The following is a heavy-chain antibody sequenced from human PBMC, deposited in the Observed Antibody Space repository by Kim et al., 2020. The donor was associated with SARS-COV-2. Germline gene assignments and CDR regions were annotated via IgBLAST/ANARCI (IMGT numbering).Heavy chain of an antibody. D-gene: IGHD2-21*02. J-gene: IGHJ5*02. V-gene: IGHV1-69*01. CDR3: ARVSSGTVVTPSGWFDP. Sequence: FQGRVTITADESTSTAYMELSSLRSEDTAVYYCARVSSGTVVTPSGWFDPWGQGTLVTVSS.